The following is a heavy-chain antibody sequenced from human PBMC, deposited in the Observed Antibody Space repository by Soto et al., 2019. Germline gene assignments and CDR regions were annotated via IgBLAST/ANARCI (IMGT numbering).Heavy chain of an antibody. Sequence: LQLQESGSGLVKPSQTLSLTCAVSDGSISSGEYSWSWIRQPPGKGLEWIGYIYHSGRTYYNPSLKSRVTISVDRSKNQFSLKLSSVTAADTAVYHCARVPDYWGQGTLVTVSS. CDR3: ARVPDY. CDR1: DGSISSGEYS. D-gene: IGHD2-2*01. V-gene: IGHV4-30-2*01. CDR2: IYHSGRT. J-gene: IGHJ4*02.